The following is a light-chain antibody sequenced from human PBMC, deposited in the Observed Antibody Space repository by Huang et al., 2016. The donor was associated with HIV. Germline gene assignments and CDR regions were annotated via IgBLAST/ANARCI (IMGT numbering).Light chain of an antibody. Sequence: EIVLTQSPVTLSLSPGERATLSCRASQSVSRYLAWYQQQSGQTPRLLIYDASNRATGIPARFSGSGSGTDFTLTISSLEPEDFAVYYCQQRSSWPITFGQGTRLEIK. CDR1: QSVSRY. V-gene: IGKV3-11*01. CDR2: DAS. CDR3: QQRSSWPIT. J-gene: IGKJ5*01.